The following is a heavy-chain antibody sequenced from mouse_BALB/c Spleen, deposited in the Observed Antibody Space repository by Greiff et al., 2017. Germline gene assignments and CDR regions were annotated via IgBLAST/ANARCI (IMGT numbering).Heavy chain of an antibody. V-gene: IGHV14-3*02. CDR1: GFNIKDTY. CDR2: IDPANGNT. J-gene: IGHJ4*01. CDR3: ARFYYYAMDY. Sequence: VQLQQSGAELVKPGASVKLSCTASGFNIKDTYMHWVKQRPEQGLEWIGRIDPANGNTKYDPKLQGKATITADTSSNTAYLQLSSLTSEDTAVYYCARFYYYAMDYWGQGTSVTVSS.